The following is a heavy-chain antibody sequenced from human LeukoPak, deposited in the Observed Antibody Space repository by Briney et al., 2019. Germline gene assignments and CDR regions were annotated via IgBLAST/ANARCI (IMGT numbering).Heavy chain of an antibody. CDR1: GFTFSSYS. CDR3: ASAAVRMATIRWFDP. V-gene: IGHV3-21*01. J-gene: IGHJ5*02. D-gene: IGHD5-24*01. Sequence: PGGSLRLSCAASGFTFSSYSMNWVRQAPGKGLEWVSSISSSSSYIYYADSVKGRFTISRDNAKNSLYLQMNSLRAEDTAVYYCASAAVRMATIRWFDPWGQGTLVTVSS. CDR2: ISSSSSYI.